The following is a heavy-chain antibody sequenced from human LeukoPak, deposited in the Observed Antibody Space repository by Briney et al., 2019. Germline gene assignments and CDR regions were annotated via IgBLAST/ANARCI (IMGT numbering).Heavy chain of an antibody. J-gene: IGHJ3*02. CDR1: GFTVSSNY. D-gene: IGHD3-10*01. CDR3: AKRGAYGAFDI. CDR2: IYSGGST. V-gene: IGHV3-53*01. Sequence: PGGSLRPSCAASGFTVSSNYMSWVRQAPGKGLEWVSVIYSGGSTYYADSVKGRFTISRDNSKNTLYLQMNSLRAEDTAVYYCAKRGAYGAFDIWGQGTMVTVSS.